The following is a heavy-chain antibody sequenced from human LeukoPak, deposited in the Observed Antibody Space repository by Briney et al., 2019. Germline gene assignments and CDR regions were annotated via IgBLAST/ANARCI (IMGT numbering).Heavy chain of an antibody. CDR1: GFTFSNYG. V-gene: IGHV3-33*06. CDR3: AKDYSGSYQYFQH. Sequence: GGSLRLSCAASGFTFSNYGMHWVRQAPGKGLEWVALIWYDGSNKFYADSVNGRFTISRDNSRGTLYLQLSSLSAEDTAMYYCAKDYSGSYQYFQHWGQGTLVTVSA. J-gene: IGHJ1*01. D-gene: IGHD1-26*01. CDR2: IWYDGSNK.